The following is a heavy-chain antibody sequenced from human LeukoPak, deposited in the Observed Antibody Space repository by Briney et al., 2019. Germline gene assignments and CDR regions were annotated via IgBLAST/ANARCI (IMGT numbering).Heavy chain of an antibody. V-gene: IGHV3-21*01. D-gene: IGHD5-24*01. CDR3: ARDLGSYGYNIWFDP. CDR2: ISSSSSYI. CDR1: GFTFSSYS. Sequence: PGGSLRLSCAASGFTFSSYSMNWVRQAPGKGLEWVSSISSSSSYIYYADSVKGRFTISRDNAKNSLYLQMNSLRAEDTAVYYCARDLGSYGYNIWFDPWGQGTLVTVSS. J-gene: IGHJ5*02.